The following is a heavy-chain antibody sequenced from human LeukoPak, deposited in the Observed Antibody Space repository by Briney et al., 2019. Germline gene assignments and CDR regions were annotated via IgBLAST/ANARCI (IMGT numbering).Heavy chain of an antibody. Sequence: GGSLRLSGAASGITFSRFWMSWVRQAPGKGLQWVANINQDGSEKHYVDSVKGRFTISRDNAENSLYLQMNSLRAEDTAVYYCAGGGHLDYWGQGALVTVAS. CDR2: INQDGSEK. J-gene: IGHJ4*02. D-gene: IGHD3-16*01. CDR3: AGGGHLDY. V-gene: IGHV3-7*03. CDR1: GITFSRFW.